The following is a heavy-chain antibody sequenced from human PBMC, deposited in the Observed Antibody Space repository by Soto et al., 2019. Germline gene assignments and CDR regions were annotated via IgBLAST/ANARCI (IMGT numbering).Heavy chain of an antibody. V-gene: IGHV4-61*08. D-gene: IGHD3-3*01. CDR3: ARDHIGTADSVFWSGYYSGAYGMDV. CDR1: GGSIGSAAYY. J-gene: IGHJ6*02. Sequence: TSETLSLTCTVSGGSIGSAAYYWSWIRKHPGEGLEWIGYISHSGSTNYNPSLKSRVTISVDTSKNQFSLKLSSVTAADTAVYYCARDHIGTADSVFWSGYYSGAYGMDVWGQGTTVTVSS. CDR2: ISHSGST.